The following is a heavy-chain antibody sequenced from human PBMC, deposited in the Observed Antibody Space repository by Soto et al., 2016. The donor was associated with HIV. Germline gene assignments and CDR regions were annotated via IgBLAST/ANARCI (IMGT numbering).Heavy chain of an antibody. J-gene: IGHJ4*02. CDR3: VKWGYCRAGTCSKASPFDY. CDR1: GFTFSSYA. CDR2: ISASGGST. D-gene: IGHD2-15*01. Sequence: EVQLLESGGGLVQPGGSLRLSCAASGFTFSSYAMNWVRQAPGQGLEWVSAISASGGSTYYADSVKGRFTISRDNFKNTLYLQMNSLRAEDTAVYYCVKWGYCRAGTCSKASPFDYWAGEP. V-gene: IGHV3-23*01.